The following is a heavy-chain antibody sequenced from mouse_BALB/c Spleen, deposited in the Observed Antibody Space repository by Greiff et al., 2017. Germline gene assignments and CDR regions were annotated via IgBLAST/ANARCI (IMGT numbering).Heavy chain of an antibody. D-gene: IGHD2-3*01. CDR3: ARDGAPPDGYSYAMDY. CDR2: ISSGGSYT. Sequence: EVKLMESGGGLVKPGGSLKLSCAASGFTFSSYAMSWVRQSPEKRLEWVAEISSGGSYTYYPDTVTGRFTISRDNAKNTLYLEMSSLRSEDTAMYYCARDGAPPDGYSYAMDYWGQGTSVTVSS. J-gene: IGHJ4*01. V-gene: IGHV5-9-4*01. CDR1: GFTFSSYA.